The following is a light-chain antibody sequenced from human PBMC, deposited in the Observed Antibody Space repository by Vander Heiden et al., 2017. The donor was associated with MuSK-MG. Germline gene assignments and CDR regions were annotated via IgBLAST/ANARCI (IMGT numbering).Light chain of an antibody. J-gene: IGKJ1*01. CDR3: QLRSNWPAWT. Sequence: ELVLTHSPATLSLSPGERATLSCRASQSVSSYLAWYQQKPGQAPRLLLYDASNRATGIPARFSGSGSGTDFTLTISSLEPEDFAVYYCQLRSNWPAWTFGQGTKVEIK. V-gene: IGKV3-11*01. CDR2: DAS. CDR1: QSVSSY.